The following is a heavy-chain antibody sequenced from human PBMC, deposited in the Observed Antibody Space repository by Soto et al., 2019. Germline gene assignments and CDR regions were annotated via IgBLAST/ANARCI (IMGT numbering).Heavy chain of an antibody. J-gene: IGHJ5*02. CDR3: ARQIPSSWYLSGFDP. Sequence: SETLSLTCAVYGGSFSGYYCSWIRQPPGKGLAWIGEINHSGSTNYNPSLKSRVTISVDTSKNQFSLKLTSVTAADTAVYYCARQIPSSWYLSGFDPCGQGTLVPL. CDR2: INHSGST. V-gene: IGHV4-34*01. CDR1: GGSFSGYY. D-gene: IGHD6-13*01.